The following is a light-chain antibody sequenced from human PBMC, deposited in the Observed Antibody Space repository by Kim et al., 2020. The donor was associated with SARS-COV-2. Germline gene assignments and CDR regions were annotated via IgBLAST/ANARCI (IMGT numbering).Light chain of an antibody. CDR3: HQYEDCPRS. J-gene: IGKJ2*03. Sequence: EIVLTQSPATLSVYPGESVTLSCRASQSVSTNLAWYHQKPGQSPRLFMYGVTTRAGGIPARFSGSGSGTDFNLTISGLQSADFAVYYCHQYEDCPRSFGQGTKLEIK. CDR1: QSVSTN. V-gene: IGKV3-15*01. CDR2: GVT.